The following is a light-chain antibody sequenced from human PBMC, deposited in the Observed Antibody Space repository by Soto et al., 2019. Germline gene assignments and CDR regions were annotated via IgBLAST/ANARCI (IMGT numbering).Light chain of an antibody. Sequence: IVLTQSPGTLSLSPGERATLSCRASQTGNNNYLAWYQHKSGQAPRLLIYGVYTRASGIPDRFSGSGSGTAFTLTITRLEPEDSEVYFWQHYGYSQWTFGKGTKVDIX. CDR2: GVY. J-gene: IGKJ1*01. CDR1: QTGNNNY. CDR3: QHYGYSQWT. V-gene: IGKV3-20*01.